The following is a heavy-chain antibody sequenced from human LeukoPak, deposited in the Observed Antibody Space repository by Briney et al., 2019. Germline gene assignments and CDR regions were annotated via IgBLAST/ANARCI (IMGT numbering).Heavy chain of an antibody. J-gene: IGHJ4*02. CDR2: IKRDGSFA. D-gene: IGHD3-3*02. CDR1: AFAFSYYW. Sequence: GALRLSSAASAFAFSYYWMAWVRPAPGKGREWGATIKRDGSFAEYGDSLEGRFIISRDNGENSLFLQMSSLRVEDTAVYHCARWRRDPSALEFWGEGTLVTVSS. V-gene: IGHV3-7*01. CDR3: ARWRRDPSALEF.